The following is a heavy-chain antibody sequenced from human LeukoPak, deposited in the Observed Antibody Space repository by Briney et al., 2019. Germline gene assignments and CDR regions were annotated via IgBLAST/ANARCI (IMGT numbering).Heavy chain of an antibody. D-gene: IGHD1-1*01. CDR2: ISIRSSTI. CDR3: ASIGYNVDY. Sequence: GGSLRLSCAASGFTFSSYSMAWVRQAPGKGLEWASYISIRSSTIYYADSVKGRFTISRDNAKNSLYVQMNSLRAEDTAVYYCASIGYNVDYWGQGTLVTVSS. J-gene: IGHJ4*02. V-gene: IGHV3-48*01. CDR1: GFTFSSYS.